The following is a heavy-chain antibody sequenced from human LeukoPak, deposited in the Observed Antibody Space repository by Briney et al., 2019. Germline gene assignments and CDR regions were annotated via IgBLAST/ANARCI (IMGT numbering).Heavy chain of an antibody. V-gene: IGHV3-74*01. Sequence: GGSPRLPCAASGFTFSSYWMHWVRQAPGKGLVWVSRIDGDGTDTIYADSVKGRFAISRDNTKNTLYLQMNSLRAEDTAVYYCVRAVAGTWDAFDIWGPGTMVTISS. J-gene: IGHJ3*02. CDR1: GFTFSSYW. CDR2: IDGDGTDT. D-gene: IGHD6-19*01. CDR3: VRAVAGTWDAFDI.